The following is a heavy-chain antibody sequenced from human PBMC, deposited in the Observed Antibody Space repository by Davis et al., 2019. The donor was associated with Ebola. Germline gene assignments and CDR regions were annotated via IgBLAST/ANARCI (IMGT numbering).Heavy chain of an antibody. D-gene: IGHD3-3*01. CDR2: IDHDGTAT. J-gene: IGHJ6*04. CDR1: GFTLRSYW. CDR3: AKGSVTIFGVAPDYYGMDV. Sequence: HTGGSLRLSCAATGFTLRSYWMQWVRQAPGKGLEWVSYIDHDGTATSYMDSVKGRFTISRDNSKNTLYLQMNSLRAEDTAVYYCAKGSVTIFGVAPDYYGMDVWGKGTTVTVSS. V-gene: IGHV3-74*01.